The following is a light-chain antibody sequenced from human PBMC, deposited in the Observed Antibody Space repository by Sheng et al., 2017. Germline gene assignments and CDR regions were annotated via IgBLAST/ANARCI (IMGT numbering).Light chain of an antibody. J-gene: IGLJ2*01. CDR1: SSNIGEGYD. CDR2: GNR. V-gene: IGLV1-40*01. Sequence: QSVLTQPPSVSGAPGQTVTISCTGSSSNIGEGYDVHWYQQLPGTAPKLLIYGNRDRPSGVPDRFSGSKSGTSASLAITGLHAEDEADYYCSSFTIISTLIFGGGTKLTVL. CDR3: SSFTIISTLI.